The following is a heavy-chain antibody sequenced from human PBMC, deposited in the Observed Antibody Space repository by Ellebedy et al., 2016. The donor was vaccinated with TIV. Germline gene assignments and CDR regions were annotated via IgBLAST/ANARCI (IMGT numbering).Heavy chain of an antibody. Sequence: GESLKISCAASGFTFSSYSMNWVRQAPGKGLEWVSSISSSSSYIYYADSVKGRFTISRDNAKNSLYLQMNSLRAEDTAVYYCARADGYVDYWGQGTLVTVSS. CDR2: ISSSSSYI. D-gene: IGHD5-24*01. J-gene: IGHJ4*02. CDR1: GFTFSSYS. CDR3: ARADGYVDY. V-gene: IGHV3-21*01.